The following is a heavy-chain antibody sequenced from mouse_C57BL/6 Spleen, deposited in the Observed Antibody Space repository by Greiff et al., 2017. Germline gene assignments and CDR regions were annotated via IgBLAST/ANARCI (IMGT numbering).Heavy chain of an antibody. CDR2: INPGSGGT. D-gene: IGHD2-1*01. J-gene: IGHJ4*01. Sequence: VQLQQSGAELVRPGTSVKVSCKASGYAFTNYLIEWVKQRPGQGLEWIGVINPGSGGTNYNEKFKGKATLTADKSSSTAYMQLRSLTSEDSAVYFCACKSYGNRDYYAMDYWGQGTSVTVSS. V-gene: IGHV1-54*01. CDR3: ACKSYGNRDYYAMDY. CDR1: GYAFTNYL.